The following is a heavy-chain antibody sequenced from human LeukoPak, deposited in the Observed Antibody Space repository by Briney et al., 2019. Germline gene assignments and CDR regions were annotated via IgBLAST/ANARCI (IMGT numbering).Heavy chain of an antibody. V-gene: IGHV1-2*02. CDR3: ARVHDFWSGFDY. J-gene: IGHJ4*02. D-gene: IGHD3-3*01. CDR1: GYTFTGYY. CDR2: INPNSGGT. Sequence: ASVKVSCKASGYTFTGYYMHWVRQAPRQGLEWMGWINPNSGGTNYAQKFQGRVTMTRDTSISTAYMELSRLRSDDTAVYYCARVHDFWSGFDYWGQGTLVTVSS.